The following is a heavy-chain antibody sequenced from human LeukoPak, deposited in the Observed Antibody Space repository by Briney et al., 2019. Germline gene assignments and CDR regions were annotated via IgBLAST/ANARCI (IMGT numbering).Heavy chain of an antibody. D-gene: IGHD6-13*01. CDR1: GGSISSYY. Sequence: SETLSLTCTVSGGSISSYYWSWIRQPPGKGLEWIGYIYYSGSTNYNPSLKSRVTISVDTSKNQFSLKLSSVTAADAAVYYCARLRGSSSWNYYYYYGMDVWGQGTTVTVSS. V-gene: IGHV4-59*08. J-gene: IGHJ6*02. CDR3: ARLRGSSSWNYYYYYGMDV. CDR2: IYYSGST.